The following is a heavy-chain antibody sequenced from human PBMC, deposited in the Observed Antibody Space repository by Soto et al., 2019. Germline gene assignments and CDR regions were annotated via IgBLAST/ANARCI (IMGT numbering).Heavy chain of an antibody. CDR1: GFTFSNYW. D-gene: IGHD1-26*01. CDR2: IKQDGSEK. J-gene: IGHJ4*02. Sequence: GSLRLSCAASGFTFSNYWMTWVRQAPGKGLEWVANIKQDGSEKYYVDSVKGRFSISRDNAKNSLYLQMNSLRAEDTAVYYCASPYSGSYLRFDYWGQGTLVTVSS. CDR3: ASPYSGSYLRFDY. V-gene: IGHV3-7*01.